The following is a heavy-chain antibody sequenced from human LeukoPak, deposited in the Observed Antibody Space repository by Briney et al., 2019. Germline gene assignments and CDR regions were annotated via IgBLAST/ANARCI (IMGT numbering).Heavy chain of an antibody. CDR3: ARGLGYCSGGSCYGPYYYYYGMDV. CDR2: INHSGST. Sequence: SETLSLTCAVYGGSFSGYYWSWIRQPPGKGLEWIGEINHSGSTNYNPSPKSRVTISVDTSKNQFSLKLSSVTAADTAVYYCARGLGYCSGGSCYGPYYYYYGMDVWGQGTTVTVSS. J-gene: IGHJ6*02. CDR1: GGSFSGYY. V-gene: IGHV4-34*01. D-gene: IGHD2-15*01.